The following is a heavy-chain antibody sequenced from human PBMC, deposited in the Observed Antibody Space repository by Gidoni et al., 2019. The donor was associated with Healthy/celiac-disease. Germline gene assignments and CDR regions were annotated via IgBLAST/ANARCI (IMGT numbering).Heavy chain of an antibody. J-gene: IGHJ4*02. CDR1: GFTFSSYG. CDR3: AREDSSGYYNFDY. CDR2: IWYDGSNK. Sequence: QVQLVESGGGVVQPGRSLRLSCAASGFTFSSYGMPWVRQAPGKGLEWVSVIWYDGSNKYYADSVKGRFTISRDNSKNTLYLQMNSLRAEDTAVYYCAREDSSGYYNFDYWGQGTLVTVSS. D-gene: IGHD3-22*01. V-gene: IGHV3-33*01.